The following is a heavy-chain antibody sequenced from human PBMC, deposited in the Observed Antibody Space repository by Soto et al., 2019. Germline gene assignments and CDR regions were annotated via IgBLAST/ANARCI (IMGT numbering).Heavy chain of an antibody. CDR3: ARDVGYCSGCSCYFFDY. CDR2: IIPIFGTA. CDR1: GGTFSSYA. J-gene: IGHJ4*02. V-gene: IGHV1-69*06. Sequence: QVQLVQSGAEVKKPGSSVKVSCKASGGTFSSYAISWVRQAPGQGLEWMGGIIPIFGTANYAQKFQGRVTITADKSTSTAYMELSSLRSEDTAVYYCARDVGYCSGCSCYFFDYWGQGTLVTVSS. D-gene: IGHD2-15*01.